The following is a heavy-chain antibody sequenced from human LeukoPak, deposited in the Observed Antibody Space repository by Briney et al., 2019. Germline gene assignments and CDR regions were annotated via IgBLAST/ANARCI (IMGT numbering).Heavy chain of an antibody. V-gene: IGHV1-8*01. CDR1: GYTFTSYD. CDR3: ARDRLRWRAFDI. J-gene: IGHJ3*02. D-gene: IGHD4-23*01. Sequence: ASVKVSCKASGYTFTSYDINWVRQATGQGLEWMGWMNPNSGNTGYAQKFQGRVTMTRNTSISTAYMELSSLRSEDTAVYYCARDRLRWRAFDIWGQGTMVTVSS. CDR2: MNPNSGNT.